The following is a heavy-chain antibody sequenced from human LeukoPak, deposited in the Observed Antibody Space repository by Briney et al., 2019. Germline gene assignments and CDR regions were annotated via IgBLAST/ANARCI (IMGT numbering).Heavy chain of an antibody. CDR1: GYTFTGYY. D-gene: IGHD2-21*02. J-gene: IGHJ4*02. Sequence: EASVKVSCKASGYTFTGYYMYWVRQAPGQGLEWMGWINPNSGGTNYAQKFQGRVAMTRDTSISTAYMELSILGSDDTAVYYCARDRSADCSLDYWGQGTLVTVSS. CDR3: ARDRSADCSLDY. CDR2: INPNSGGT. V-gene: IGHV1-2*02.